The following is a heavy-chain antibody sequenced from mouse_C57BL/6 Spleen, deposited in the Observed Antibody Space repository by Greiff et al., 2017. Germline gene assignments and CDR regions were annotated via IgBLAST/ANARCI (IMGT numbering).Heavy chain of an antibody. V-gene: IGHV1-15*01. CDR3: ARKGGKQGFFWWYCDV. CDR2: IDPETGGT. Sequence: QVQLQQSGAELVRPGASVTLSCKASGYTFTDYEMNWVKQTPVHGLEWIGAIDPETGGTAYNQKFKGKAILTADKSSSTAYMELRSLTSEDSAVYYVARKGGKQGFFWWYCDVWGTGTTVTVSS. D-gene: IGHD2-1*01. J-gene: IGHJ1*03. CDR1: GYTFTDYE.